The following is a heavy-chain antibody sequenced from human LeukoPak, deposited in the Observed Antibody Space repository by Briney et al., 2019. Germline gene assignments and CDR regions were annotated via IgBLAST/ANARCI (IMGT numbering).Heavy chain of an antibody. J-gene: IGHJ3*02. CDR2: VGGDDAA. D-gene: IGHD2-8*01. CDR3: AKDSWSRNGIYDPFDI. CDR1: GIIFSEYA. V-gene: IGHV3-23*01. Sequence: GSLRLSCAASGIIFSEYAMNWVRQAPGKGLEWVSVVGGDDAAYYKDSVRGRFTASRDNSKNTLSLQMNSLRPEDTAVYYCAKDSWSRNGIYDPFDIWGQGTMVTVSS.